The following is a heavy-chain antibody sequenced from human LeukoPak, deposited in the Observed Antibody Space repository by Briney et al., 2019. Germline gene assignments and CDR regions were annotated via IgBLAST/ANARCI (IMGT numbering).Heavy chain of an antibody. D-gene: IGHD1-26*01. J-gene: IGHJ4*02. CDR1: GFTFSSYA. Sequence: GRSLRLSCAASGFTFSSYAMHWVRQAPGKGLEWVAVISYDGSNKYYADSVKGRFTISRDNSNNTLYLQMNSLRAEDTAVYYCARTWEEYYFDYWGQGTLVTVSS. CDR2: ISYDGSNK. CDR3: ARTWEEYYFDY. V-gene: IGHV3-30*04.